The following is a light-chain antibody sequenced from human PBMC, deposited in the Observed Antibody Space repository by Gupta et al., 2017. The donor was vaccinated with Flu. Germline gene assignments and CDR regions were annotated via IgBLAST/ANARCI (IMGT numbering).Light chain of an antibody. CDR2: GKN. V-gene: IGLV3-19*01. J-gene: IGLJ1*01. CDR1: SLRSYY. CDR3: NSRVSSGTLRV. Sequence: SSELTQDPAVSVALGQTIRITCQGDSLRSYYASWYQQKPGRAPVLVIYGKNNRPSGIPDRFSGSDSGKTASLTITGAQAEDEADYYCNSRVSSGTLRVFGTGTQLTVL.